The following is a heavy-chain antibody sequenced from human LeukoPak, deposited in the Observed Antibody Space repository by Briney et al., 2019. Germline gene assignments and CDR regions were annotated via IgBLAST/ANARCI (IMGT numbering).Heavy chain of an antibody. Sequence: GGSLRLSCAASGFTFIKYSMTWVRQAPGKGLEWVSAITGSGAFTDYADSVKGRFTISRDNSKNTLYLQVNSLRAEDTAVYYCARDQNTMSFDIWGQGTMVTVSS. CDR2: ITGSGAFT. J-gene: IGHJ3*02. CDR1: GFTFIKYS. CDR3: ARDQNTMSFDI. D-gene: IGHD3-10*02. V-gene: IGHV3-23*01.